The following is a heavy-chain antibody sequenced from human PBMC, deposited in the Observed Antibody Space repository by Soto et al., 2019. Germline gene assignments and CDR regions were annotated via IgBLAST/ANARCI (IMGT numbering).Heavy chain of an antibody. V-gene: IGHV3-73*01. D-gene: IGHD5-18*01. Sequence: EVQLVESGGGLVQPGGSLKLSCAASGFTFSDSAVHWVRQASGKGLEWIGRIRSKANNYATTYTASVKGRFTISRDDSHDMVYMQMSTMKTEDTAVYDCTRLSVDTAMPIHYWGQGTLVTVSS. CDR2: IRSKANNYAT. CDR3: TRLSVDTAMPIHY. J-gene: IGHJ4*02. CDR1: GFTFSDSA.